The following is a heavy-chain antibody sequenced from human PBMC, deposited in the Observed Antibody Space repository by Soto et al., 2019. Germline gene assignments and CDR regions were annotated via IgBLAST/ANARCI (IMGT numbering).Heavy chain of an antibody. CDR2: IYYSGST. CDR3: ARARIQLWLRDVYYYYGMDV. CDR1: GGSISSGDYY. D-gene: IGHD5-18*01. V-gene: IGHV4-30-4*01. Sequence: SETLSLTCTVSGGSISSGDYYWSWIRQPPGKGLEWIGYIYYSGSTYYNPSLKSRVTISVDTSKNQFSLKLSSVTAADTAVYYCARARIQLWLRDVYYYYGMDVWGQGTTVTVSS. J-gene: IGHJ6*02.